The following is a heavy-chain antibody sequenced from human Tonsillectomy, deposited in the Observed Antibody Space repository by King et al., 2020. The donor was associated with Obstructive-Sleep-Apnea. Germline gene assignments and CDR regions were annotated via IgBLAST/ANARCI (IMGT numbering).Heavy chain of an antibody. CDR3: VRDHRGWFDP. D-gene: IGHD3-10*01. Sequence: VQLVESGGGLVQPGGSLRLSCSASEFTLSNFWMHCVRQAPGEGLVWFPHIDSYSTTPNYPDSVKGRFTTSRDNAKNMLFLQMSSLRAEDTAVYYCVRDHRGWFDPWGQGTLVTVSS. CDR1: EFTLSNFW. V-gene: IGHV3-74*01. J-gene: IGHJ5*02. CDR2: IDSYSTTP.